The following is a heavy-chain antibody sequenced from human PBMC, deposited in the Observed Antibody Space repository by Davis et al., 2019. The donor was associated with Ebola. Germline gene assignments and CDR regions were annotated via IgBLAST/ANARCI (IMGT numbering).Heavy chain of an antibody. CDR1: GYSFTSYW. V-gene: IGHV5-51*01. CDR2: IFPGDSDT. Sequence: GESLKISCKGSGYSFTSYWISWVRQMPGKGLECMGIIFPGDSDTRYSPSFQGQVTISADKSISTAYLQWSSLKASDTAIYYCARGTNAYNPGGYFDSWGQGTLVTVSS. D-gene: IGHD5-24*01. CDR3: ARGTNAYNPGGYFDS. J-gene: IGHJ4*02.